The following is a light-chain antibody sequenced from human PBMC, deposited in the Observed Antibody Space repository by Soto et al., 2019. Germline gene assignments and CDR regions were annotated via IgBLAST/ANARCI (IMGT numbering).Light chain of an antibody. J-gene: IGKJ1*01. CDR1: QTVSSW. Sequence: DIQMTQSPSTLSASVGDRVTITCRASQTVSSWLAWYQQKPGKAPNLLIYHASGLESGVPSRFSGSGSGTEFTLTISSLQTDDFATYYCQQYNSHLWTFGQGTKVEIK. CDR3: QQYNSHLWT. V-gene: IGKV1-5*01. CDR2: HAS.